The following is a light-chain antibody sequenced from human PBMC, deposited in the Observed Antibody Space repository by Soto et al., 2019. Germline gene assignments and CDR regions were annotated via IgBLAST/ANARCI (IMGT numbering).Light chain of an antibody. V-gene: IGLV2-14*01. Sequence: QSALTQPASVSGSPGQSITISCTGTSSDVGASNYVSWYQQHPGKAPKLMISEVSNRPSGVSNRFSGSKSGNTASLTISGLQAEDEADYYCTSYTTTTTWVFGGGTKLTVL. J-gene: IGLJ3*02. CDR2: EVS. CDR1: SSDVGASNY. CDR3: TSYTTTTTWV.